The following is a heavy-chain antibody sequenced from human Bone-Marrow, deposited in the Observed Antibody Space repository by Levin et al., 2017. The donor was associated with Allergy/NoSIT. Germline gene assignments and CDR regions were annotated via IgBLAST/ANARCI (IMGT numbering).Heavy chain of an antibody. CDR1: GFTFSSYW. D-gene: IGHD4-17*01. V-gene: IGHV3-74*01. Sequence: PGESLKISCAASGFTFSSYWMHWVRQAPGKGLVWVSRINSDGSSTTYAGSVKGRFTISRDNAKNTLFLQMNSLRAEDTAVYYCARDRVTYGDYPHDYWGQGTLVTVSS. CDR3: ARDRVTYGDYPHDY. CDR2: INSDGSST. J-gene: IGHJ4*02.